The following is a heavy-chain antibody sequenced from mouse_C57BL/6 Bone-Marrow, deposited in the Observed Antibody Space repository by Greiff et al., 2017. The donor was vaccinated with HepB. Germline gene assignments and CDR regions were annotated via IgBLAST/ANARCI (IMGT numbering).Heavy chain of an antibody. J-gene: IGHJ2*01. CDR3: TGDYYGSSPHYFDY. V-gene: IGHV1-5*01. Sequence: EVQLQQSGTVLARPGASVKMSCKTSGYTFTSYWMHWVNQRPGQGLEWIGAIYPGNSDTSYNQKFKGKAKLTAVTSASTAYMELSSLTNEDSAVYYCTGDYYGSSPHYFDYWGQGTTLTVSS. D-gene: IGHD1-1*01. CDR1: GYTFTSYW. CDR2: IYPGNSDT.